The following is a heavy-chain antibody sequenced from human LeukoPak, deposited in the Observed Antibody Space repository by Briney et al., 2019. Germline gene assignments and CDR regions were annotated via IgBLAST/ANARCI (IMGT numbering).Heavy chain of an antibody. D-gene: IGHD4-17*01. Sequence: GGSLRLSCAASGFTLSTNWMHWVRQAPGKGLVWLSRINGDGSSTSYADSVKGRFTISRDNAKNTLYLQMNSLRAEDTAVYYCAGGDYGDSSLDYWGQGTLVTVSS. CDR1: GFTLSTNW. CDR2: INGDGSST. CDR3: AGGDYGDSSLDY. J-gene: IGHJ4*02. V-gene: IGHV3-74*01.